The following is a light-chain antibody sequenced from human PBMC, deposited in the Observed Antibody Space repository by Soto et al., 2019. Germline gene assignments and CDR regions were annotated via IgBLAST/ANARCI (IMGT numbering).Light chain of an antibody. V-gene: IGKV3-15*01. CDR1: QTVNSK. Sequence: EIVMTQSPATVSVSQGERASLSCRASQTVNSKMAWYQQKPGQGPRLLIYGASTRATGIPARFSGSGSGTEYTLIISSLQLEVLAVDGCQQYSNWALTFGQGTTVEI. CDR3: QQYSNWALT. CDR2: GAS. J-gene: IGKJ1*01.